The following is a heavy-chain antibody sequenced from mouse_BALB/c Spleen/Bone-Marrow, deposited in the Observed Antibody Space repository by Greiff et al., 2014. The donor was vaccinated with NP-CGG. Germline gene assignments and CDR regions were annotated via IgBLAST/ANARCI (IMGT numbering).Heavy chain of an antibody. CDR2: IWSDGNT. CDR3: ARNPYGNYAMDC. D-gene: IGHD2-10*02. Sequence: VQVVESGPGLVAPSQSLSITCTVSGFSLTNYGVHWVRQPPGKGLEWLVVIWSDGNTTYNSALKSRLSISKDNSKSQVFLKMNSLQTDDTAMYYCARNPYGNYAMDCWGQGTSVTVSS. V-gene: IGHV2-6*02. CDR1: GFSLTNYG. J-gene: IGHJ4*01.